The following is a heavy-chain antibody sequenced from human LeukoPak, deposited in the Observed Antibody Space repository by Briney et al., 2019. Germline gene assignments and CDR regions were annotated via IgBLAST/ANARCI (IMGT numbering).Heavy chain of an antibody. CDR2: IYYSGST. D-gene: IGHD3-10*01. V-gene: IGHV4-59*01. CDR3: ARDYYFGSGTYSGFDY. CDR1: GGSISRYY. Sequence: PSETLSLTCTVSGGSISRYYWSWVRQPPGKGLEWIGYIYYSGSTNYNPSLKSRVTMSVDTSKNQFSLNLSSVTAADTAVYYCARDYYFGSGTYSGFDYWGQGTLVTVSS. J-gene: IGHJ4*02.